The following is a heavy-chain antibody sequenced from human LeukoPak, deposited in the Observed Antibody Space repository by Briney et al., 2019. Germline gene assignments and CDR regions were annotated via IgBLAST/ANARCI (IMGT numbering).Heavy chain of an antibody. V-gene: IGHV1-2*02. Sequence: GASVKVSCKASGYTFTGYYMHWVRQAPGQGLEWMGWINPNSGGTNYAQKFQGRVTMTRDTSISTAYMELSRLRSVDTAVYYCARVMNFWSGYVLYFDYWGQGTLVTVSS. D-gene: IGHD3-3*01. CDR2: INPNSGGT. J-gene: IGHJ4*02. CDR1: GYTFTGYY. CDR3: ARVMNFWSGYVLYFDY.